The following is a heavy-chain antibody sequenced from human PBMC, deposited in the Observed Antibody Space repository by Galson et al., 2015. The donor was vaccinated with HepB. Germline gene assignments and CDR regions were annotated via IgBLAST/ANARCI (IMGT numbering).Heavy chain of an antibody. V-gene: IGHV3-48*01. CDR1: GFTFSSYS. J-gene: IGHJ6*02. D-gene: IGHD6-13*01. CDR2: ISSSSSTI. Sequence: SLRLSCAASGFTFSSYSMNWVRQAPGKGLEWVSYISSSSSTIYYADSVKGRFTISRDNAKNSLYLQMNSLRAEDTAVYYCARDPTYSSSWNDYYYYGMDVWGQGTTVTVSS. CDR3: ARDPTYSSSWNDYYYYGMDV.